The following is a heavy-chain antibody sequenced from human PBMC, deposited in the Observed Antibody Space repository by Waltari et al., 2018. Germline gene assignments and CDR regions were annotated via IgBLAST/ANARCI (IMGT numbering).Heavy chain of an antibody. CDR2: ISSSSSYI. CDR3: ARDQAGYGIFDY. J-gene: IGHJ4*02. CDR1: GFTFSTYS. Sequence: EVQLVESGGGLVKPWGSLRLSWAASGFTFSTYSMHWVRHAPGKGLEWVSSISSSSSYIYYADSVKGRFNISRDQAKNSLYLQMNSLRAEDTAVYYCARDQAGYGIFDYWGQGTLVTVSS. D-gene: IGHD5-12*01. V-gene: IGHV3-21*01.